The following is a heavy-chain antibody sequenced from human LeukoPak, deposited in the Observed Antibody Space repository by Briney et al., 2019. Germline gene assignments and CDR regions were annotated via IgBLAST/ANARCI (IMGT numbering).Heavy chain of an antibody. D-gene: IGHD3-22*01. CDR1: GGSISSYY. CDR3: ARGTTYYYDSSGYYTWFDP. Sequence: SETLSLTCTVSGGSISSYYWSWIRQPAGKGLEWIGRIYTSGSTNYNPSLKSRVIMSVDTSKNQFSLKLSSVTAADTAVYYCARGTTYYYDSSGYYTWFDPWGQGTLVTVSS. V-gene: IGHV4-4*07. CDR2: IYTSGST. J-gene: IGHJ5*02.